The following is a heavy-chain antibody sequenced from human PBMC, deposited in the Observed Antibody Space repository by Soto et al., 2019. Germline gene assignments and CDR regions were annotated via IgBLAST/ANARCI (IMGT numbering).Heavy chain of an antibody. CDR3: TREWELLVYYGMDV. CDR2: IRSKAYGGTT. CDR1: GFTFGDYA. D-gene: IGHD1-26*01. V-gene: IGHV3-49*04. Sequence: GVSLRLSCTASGFTFGDYAMSWVRQAPGKGLEWVGFIRSKAYGGTTEYAASVKGRFTISRDDSKSIAYLQMNSLKTEDTAVYYCTREWELLVYYGMDVWGQGTTVTVSS. J-gene: IGHJ6*02.